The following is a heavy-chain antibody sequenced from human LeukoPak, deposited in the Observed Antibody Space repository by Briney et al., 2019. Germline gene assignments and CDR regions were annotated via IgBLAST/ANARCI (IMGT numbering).Heavy chain of an antibody. CDR2: INPNIGDT. J-gene: IGHJ4*02. Sequence: ASVKVSCKASGYTFTGYYMHWMRRAPGQRLEWMGWINPNIGDTNYAQKFRGRVTMTRDTSISTAYMELSRLRSDDTAVYYCARDPGAQIYAGTLANDHWGQGTLVTVSS. V-gene: IGHV1-2*02. D-gene: IGHD6-13*01. CDR1: GYTFTGYY. CDR3: ARDPGAQIYAGTLANDH.